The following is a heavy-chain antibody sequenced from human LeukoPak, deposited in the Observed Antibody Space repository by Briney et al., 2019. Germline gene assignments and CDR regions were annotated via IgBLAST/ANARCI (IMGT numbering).Heavy chain of an antibody. CDR2: IYYSGST. D-gene: IGHD6-13*01. CDR1: GGSISSYY. V-gene: IGHV4-59*01. CDR3: ARVAVMAAAAGSGSFDY. Sequence: SETLSLTCTVSGGSISSYYWSWIRQPPEKGLEWIGYIYYSGSTNYNPSLKSRVTISVDTSKNQFSLKLSSVTAADTAVYYCARVAVMAAAAGSGSFDYWGQGTLVTVSS. J-gene: IGHJ4*02.